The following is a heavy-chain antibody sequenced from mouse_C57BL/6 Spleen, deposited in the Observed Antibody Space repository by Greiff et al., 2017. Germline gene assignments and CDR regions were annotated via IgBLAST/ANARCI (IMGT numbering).Heavy chain of an antibody. V-gene: IGHV1-53*01. D-gene: IGHD2-4*01. CDR3: ARSIYYDYGGSYAMDY. Sequence: VQLQQPGTELVKPGASVKLSCKASGYTFTSYWMHWVKQRPGQGLEWIGNINPSNGGTNYNEKFKSKATLTVDKSSSTAYMQLSSLTSEDSAVYYCARSIYYDYGGSYAMDYWGQGTSVTVSS. CDR2: INPSNGGT. J-gene: IGHJ4*01. CDR1: GYTFTSYW.